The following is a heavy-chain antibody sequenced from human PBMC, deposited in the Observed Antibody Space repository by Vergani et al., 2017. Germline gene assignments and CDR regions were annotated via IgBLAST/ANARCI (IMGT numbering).Heavy chain of an antibody. V-gene: IGHV3-33*06. D-gene: IGHD2/OR15-2a*01. CDR2: IWYDGSKE. Sequence: QVQLVESGGGVVQPGRSLRLSCAGSGFTLSSHAMHWVRQAPGKGLEWVAFIWYDGSKEYYADSVKGRFTISRDNSKNTLYLQMNNLRAADTAVYFCANSVIAGNVGVAYFGMDVWGRGTTVTVSS. CDR3: ANSVIAGNVGVAYFGMDV. CDR1: GFTLSSHA. J-gene: IGHJ6*02.